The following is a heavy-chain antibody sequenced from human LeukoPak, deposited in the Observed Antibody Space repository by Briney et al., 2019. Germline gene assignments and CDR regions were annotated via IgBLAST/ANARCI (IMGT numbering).Heavy chain of an antibody. CDR1: GGSFSGYD. J-gene: IGHJ4*02. CDR3: ARGRIVSASYAY. Sequence: SETLSLTCAVYGGSFSGYDWTWIRQPPGKGLEWIGEINHSGSTNYNPSLKSRVTISVDTSKNQFSLKLSSVTAADTAVYYCARGRIVSASYAYSGQGTLVTVSS. D-gene: IGHD2/OR15-2a*01. V-gene: IGHV4-34*01. CDR2: INHSGST.